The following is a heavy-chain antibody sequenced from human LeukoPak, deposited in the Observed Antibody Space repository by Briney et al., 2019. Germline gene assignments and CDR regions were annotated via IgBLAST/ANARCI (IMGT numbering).Heavy chain of an antibody. D-gene: IGHD3-10*01. CDR2: FDPEDGET. CDR3: ATRWFGELNY. J-gene: IGHJ4*02. Sequence: ASVKVSCKVSGYTLTELSMHWVRQAPGKGLEWMGGFDPEDGETIYAQKFQGRVTMTKDTSTDTAYMELSSLRSEDTAVYYCATRWFGELNYWGQGTLVTVSS. V-gene: IGHV1-24*01. CDR1: GYTLTELS.